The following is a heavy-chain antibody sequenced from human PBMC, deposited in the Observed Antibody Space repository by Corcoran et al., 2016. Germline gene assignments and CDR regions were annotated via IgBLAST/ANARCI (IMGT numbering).Heavy chain of an antibody. CDR1: GGSISSYY. CDR2: IYYSGST. Sequence: QVQLQESGPGLVKPSETLSLTCTVSGGSISSYYWSWIRQPPGKGLEWIGYIYYSGSTNYNPSLKSRVTISVDTSKNQFSLKLSSVTAADTAVYYCARDQGTIFGRYYGMDVWGQGTTVTVSS. J-gene: IGHJ6*02. V-gene: IGHV4-59*01. D-gene: IGHD3-3*01. CDR3: ARDQGTIFGRYYGMDV.